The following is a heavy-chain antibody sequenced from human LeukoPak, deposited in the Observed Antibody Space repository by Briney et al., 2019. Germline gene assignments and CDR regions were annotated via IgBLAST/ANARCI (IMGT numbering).Heavy chain of an antibody. CDR1: GGSISSYY. D-gene: IGHD6-13*01. Sequence: SSETLSLTCTVSGGSISSYYWSWIRQPPGKGLEWIGYIYYSGSTNYNPSLKSRVTISVDTSKNQFSLKLSSVTAADTAVYYCARHIAAAGYFDYWGQGTLVTVSS. V-gene: IGHV4-59*08. CDR2: IYYSGST. J-gene: IGHJ4*02. CDR3: ARHIAAAGYFDY.